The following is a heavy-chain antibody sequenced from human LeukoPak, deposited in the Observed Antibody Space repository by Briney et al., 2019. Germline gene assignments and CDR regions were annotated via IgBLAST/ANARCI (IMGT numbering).Heavy chain of an antibody. Sequence: SETLSLTCAVYGGSFSGYYWSWIRQSPGKGLEWIGEINHSGSTNYNPSLKSRVTISVDTSKNQFSLKLSSVTAADTAVYYCARGPRQWLPRGWFDPWGQGTLVTVSS. V-gene: IGHV4-34*01. CDR3: ARGPRQWLPRGWFDP. J-gene: IGHJ5*02. CDR1: GGSFSGYY. D-gene: IGHD6-19*01. CDR2: INHSGST.